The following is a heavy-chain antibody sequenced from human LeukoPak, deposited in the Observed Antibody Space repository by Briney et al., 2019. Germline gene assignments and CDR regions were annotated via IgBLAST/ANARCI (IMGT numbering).Heavy chain of an antibody. CDR1: GGSITSTNY. J-gene: IGHJ4*02. Sequence: PSETLSLTCGVSGGSITSTNYWTWGRQPPGKGLEWIGEVNLQGFTNYNPSLMGRVAISVDTSENHISLQLTSVTAADTAVYYCSREGCPCLPLDYSGQGTLVTVSS. V-gene: IGHV4-4*02. CDR2: VNLQGFT. D-gene: IGHD6-19*01. CDR3: SREGCPCLPLDY.